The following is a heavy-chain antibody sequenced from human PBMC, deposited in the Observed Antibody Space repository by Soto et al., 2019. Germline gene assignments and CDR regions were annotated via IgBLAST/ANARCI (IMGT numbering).Heavy chain of an antibody. CDR3: ALIKDCSRTDCYLASFDP. J-gene: IGHJ5*02. Sequence: QVTLKESGPVLVKPTETLTLTCTVSGLSLSNGRLGVSWIRQPPGKALEWLAHIFSNDDKSYSTSLKSRVTSTKDTSRKQVVLTMTNMDPVDSATYYCALIKDCSRTDCYLASFDPWGQGTMVTVTS. CDR2: IFSNDDK. CDR1: GLSLSNGRLG. D-gene: IGHD2-2*01. V-gene: IGHV2-26*01.